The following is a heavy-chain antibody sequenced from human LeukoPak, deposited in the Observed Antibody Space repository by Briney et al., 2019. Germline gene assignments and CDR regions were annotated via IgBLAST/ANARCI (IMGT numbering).Heavy chain of an antibody. Sequence: SETLSLTCTVSGGSISNYYWSWIRQPPGKGLEWIGYIYYSGSTNYNPSLKSRVTISVDTSKNQFSLKLSSVTAADTAVYYCARTDYSSGWYYFDSWGQGTLVTVSS. CDR2: IYYSGST. V-gene: IGHV4-59*08. CDR1: GGSISNYY. CDR3: ARTDYSSGWYYFDS. D-gene: IGHD6-19*01. J-gene: IGHJ4*02.